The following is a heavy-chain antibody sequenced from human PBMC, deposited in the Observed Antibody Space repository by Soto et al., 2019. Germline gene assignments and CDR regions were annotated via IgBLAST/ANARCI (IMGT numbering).Heavy chain of an antibody. J-gene: IGHJ6*02. V-gene: IGHV5-51*01. D-gene: IGHD6-6*01. Sequence: GESLKIPCKGSGYSFTSYWIGWVRQMPGKGLEWMGIIYPGDSDTRYSPSFQGQVTISADKSISTAYLQWSSLKASDTAMYYCASQNSSGYYYYGMDVWGQGTTVTVSS. CDR2: IYPGDSDT. CDR3: ASQNSSGYYYYGMDV. CDR1: GYSFTSYW.